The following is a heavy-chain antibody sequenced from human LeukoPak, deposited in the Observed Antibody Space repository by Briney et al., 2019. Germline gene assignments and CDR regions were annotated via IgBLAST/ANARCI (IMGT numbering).Heavy chain of an antibody. D-gene: IGHD4-11*01. CDR3: ARGTTTLMDV. V-gene: IGHV3-21*01. CDR2: ISSGTSFI. Sequence: GGSLRLSCAASGFPFSSYSMNWVRQAPGKGLEWVSSISSGTSFIYYADSVKGRFTISRDNAKNSLYLQMNSLRAEDTAVYYCARGTTTLMDVWGKGTTVTISS. J-gene: IGHJ6*03. CDR1: GFPFSSYS.